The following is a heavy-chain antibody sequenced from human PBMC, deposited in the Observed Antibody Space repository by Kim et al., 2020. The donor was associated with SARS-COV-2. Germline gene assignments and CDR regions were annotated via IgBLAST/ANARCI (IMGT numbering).Heavy chain of an antibody. CDR3: ARDKGLWGKSEFDY. Sequence: GGSLRLSCAASGFTFSDYSFNWVRQAPGRGLEWISCINSSSSDMHYADSVKGRFIISRDDAKNSLYLQMNSLRAEDTAVYYCARDKGLWGKSEFDYWGQGTLVTVS. CDR1: GFTFSDYS. CDR2: INSSSSDM. D-gene: IGHD3-10*01. V-gene: IGHV3-21*05. J-gene: IGHJ4*02.